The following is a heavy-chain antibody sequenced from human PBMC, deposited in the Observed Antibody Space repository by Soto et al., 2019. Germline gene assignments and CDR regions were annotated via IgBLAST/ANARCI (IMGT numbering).Heavy chain of an antibody. Sequence: QVQLVESGEGLVRPGGYLRLSCEASGFTFRDYYRTWFRQAPGKGLEWLSYIDSSTKYTNYADSVKGRFTISRDNAKNSLYLQMNSLRADDTAVYYCAREYYYTMDVWGQGTMVTVSS. V-gene: IGHV3-11*05. J-gene: IGHJ6*02. CDR3: AREYYYTMDV. CDR2: IDSSTKYT. CDR1: GFTFRDYY.